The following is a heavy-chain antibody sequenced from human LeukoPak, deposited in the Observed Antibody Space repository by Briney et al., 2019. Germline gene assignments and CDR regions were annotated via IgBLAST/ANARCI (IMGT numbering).Heavy chain of an antibody. V-gene: IGHV3-23*01. CDR2: ISGSGGST. CDR1: GXSFSGYA. D-gene: IGHD3-10*01. J-gene: IGHJ4*02. Sequence: PGGSLRLSCAASGXSFSGYAMSWVRQAPGKGLEWVSAISGSGGSTYYAESAKGRFTISRDNSKNTLYLQMNSLRAEDTAEYYCAKDRGYGSGGYYGTYYFDYWGQGTLVTVSS. CDR3: AKDRGYGSGGYYGTYYFDY.